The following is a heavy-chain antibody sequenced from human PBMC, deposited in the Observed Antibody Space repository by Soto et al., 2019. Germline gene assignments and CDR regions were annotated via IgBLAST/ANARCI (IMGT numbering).Heavy chain of an antibody. CDR1: GYAFTTYG. V-gene: IGHV1-18*01. CDR3: ARGRYGDY. D-gene: IGHD1-1*01. CDR2: ISAHNGNT. Sequence: QVHLVQSGAEVKKPGASVKVSCRGSGYAFTTYGITWVRQAPGPGLEWMGWISAHNGNTNYAQKLQGRVTVTRDTATSTAYMELRCLRSDHTAVYYCARGRYGDYWGQGALVTVSS. J-gene: IGHJ4*02.